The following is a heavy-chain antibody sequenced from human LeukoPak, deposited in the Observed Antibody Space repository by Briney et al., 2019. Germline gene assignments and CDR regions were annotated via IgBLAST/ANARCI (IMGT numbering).Heavy chain of an antibody. D-gene: IGHD3-22*01. J-gene: IGHJ4*02. V-gene: IGHV3-23*01. Sequence: GGSLRLSCAASGFTFSSYAMRWVRQAPGKGLEWVSAIRGSGGSTYYADSVKGRFTISRDNSKNTLYLQMNSLRVEDTAVYYCARDELPDDNSGYAFDCWGQGTLVTVSS. CDR3: ARDELPDDNSGYAFDC. CDR2: IRGSGGST. CDR1: GFTFSSYA.